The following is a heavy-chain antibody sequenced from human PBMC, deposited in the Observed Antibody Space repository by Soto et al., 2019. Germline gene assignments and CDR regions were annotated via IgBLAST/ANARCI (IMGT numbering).Heavy chain of an antibody. D-gene: IGHD3-3*01. CDR3: ARGRSGPYYDFWSGSEPFDY. CDR1: GGTFSCYA. Sequence: SVKVSCKASGGTFSCYASSWVRQAPGQGLEWMGVIIPIFGSANYAQKFQGRVTLTADKSTSTAYMELSSLRSEDTAVYYCARGRSGPYYDFWSGSEPFDYWGQGTLVTVSS. CDR2: IIPIFGSA. V-gene: IGHV1-69*06. J-gene: IGHJ4*02.